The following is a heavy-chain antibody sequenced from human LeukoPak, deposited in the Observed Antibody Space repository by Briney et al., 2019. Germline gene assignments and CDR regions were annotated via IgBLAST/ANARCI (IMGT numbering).Heavy chain of an antibody. Sequence: PGGSLRLSCAASGFTFSSYAMHWVRQAPGKGLEWVAVISYDGSNKYYADSVKGRFTISRDNSKNTLHLQMNSLRAEDTAVYYCARGITTNDYWGQGTLVTVSS. CDR3: ARGITTNDY. V-gene: IGHV3-30*04. D-gene: IGHD3-22*01. CDR1: GFTFSSYA. J-gene: IGHJ4*02. CDR2: ISYDGSNK.